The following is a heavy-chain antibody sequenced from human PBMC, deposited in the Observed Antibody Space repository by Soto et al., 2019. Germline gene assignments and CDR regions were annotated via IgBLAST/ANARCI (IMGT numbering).Heavy chain of an antibody. D-gene: IGHD1-26*01. CDR3: ARDRGSYLYYFDY. V-gene: IGHV3-33*01. J-gene: IGHJ4*02. CDR2: IWYDGSNK. CDR1: GFTFSSYG. Sequence: QVQLVESGGGVVQPGRSLRLSCAASGFTFSSYGMHWVRQAPGKGLEWVAVIWYDGSNKYYADSVKGRFTISRDNSKNSLYRQMNSLRAEDTAVYYCARDRGSYLYYFDYWGQGTLVTVSS.